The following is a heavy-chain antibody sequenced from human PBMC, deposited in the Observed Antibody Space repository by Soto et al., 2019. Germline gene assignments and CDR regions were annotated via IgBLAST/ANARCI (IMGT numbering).Heavy chain of an antibody. V-gene: IGHV3-49*04. D-gene: IGHD3-3*01. Sequence: GGSLRLSCTASGFTFGDYAMSWVRQAPGKGLEWVGFIRSKAYGGTTGYAASVKGRFTISRDDSKSIAYLQMNSLKTEDTAVYYCNFFDFWSGYYGPQFDYWGQGTLVTVSS. CDR1: GFTFGDYA. J-gene: IGHJ4*02. CDR2: IRSKAYGGTT. CDR3: NFFDFWSGYYGPQFDY.